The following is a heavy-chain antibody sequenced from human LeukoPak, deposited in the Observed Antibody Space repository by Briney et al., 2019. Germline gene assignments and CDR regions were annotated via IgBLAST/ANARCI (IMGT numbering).Heavy chain of an antibody. CDR1: GGSFSDYY. V-gene: IGHV4-34*01. Sequence: SETLSLTCAVYGGSFSDYYWSWIRQPPGKGLEWIGEINHSGSTNYNPSLKSRVTISVDTSKNQFSLKLSSVTAADTAVYYCARGNNPNWFDPWGQGTLVTVSS. CDR3: ARGNNPNWFDP. J-gene: IGHJ5*02. D-gene: IGHD1-14*01. CDR2: INHSGST.